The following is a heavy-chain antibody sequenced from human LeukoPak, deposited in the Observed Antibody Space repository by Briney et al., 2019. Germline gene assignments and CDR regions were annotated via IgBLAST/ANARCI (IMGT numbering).Heavy chain of an antibody. D-gene: IGHD6-13*01. CDR1: GFTVSSNY. CDR3: AKGRYSSSWYIDY. J-gene: IGHJ4*02. V-gene: IGHV3-53*01. Sequence: GGSLRLSCAASGFTVSSNYMSWVRQAPGKGLEWVSVIYSGGNTNYADSVKGRFTISRDNSKNTLYLQMNSLRAEDTAVYYCAKGRYSSSWYIDYWGQGTLVTVSS. CDR2: IYSGGNT.